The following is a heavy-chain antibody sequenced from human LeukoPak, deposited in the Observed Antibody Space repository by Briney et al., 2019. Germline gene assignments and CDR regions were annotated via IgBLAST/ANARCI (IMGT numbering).Heavy chain of an antibody. CDR3: AKVRGYSYGPFDY. D-gene: IGHD5-18*01. CDR1: GFTFDDYA. V-gene: IGHV3-9*01. Sequence: GGSLRLSCVASGFTFDDYAMHWVRQAPGKGLEWVSGISWNSGSIDYADSVKGRSTISRDNAKNSLYLQMNSLRAEDTALYYCAKVRGYSYGPFDYWGQGTLVTVSS. J-gene: IGHJ4*02. CDR2: ISWNSGSI.